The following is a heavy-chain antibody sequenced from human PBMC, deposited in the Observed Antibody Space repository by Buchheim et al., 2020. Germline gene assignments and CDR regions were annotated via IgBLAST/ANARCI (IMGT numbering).Heavy chain of an antibody. CDR3: ARDPLYYDFWSGSKEDYYYGMDV. V-gene: IGHV3-48*03. J-gene: IGHJ6*02. Sequence: EVQLVESGGGLVQPGGSLRLSCAASGFTFSSYEMNWVRQAPGKGLEWVSYISSSGSTIYYADSVKGRFTISRDNAKNSLYLQMNSLRAEDTAVYYCARDPLYYDFWSGSKEDYYYGMDVWGQGTT. CDR2: ISSSGSTI. D-gene: IGHD3-3*01. CDR1: GFTFSSYE.